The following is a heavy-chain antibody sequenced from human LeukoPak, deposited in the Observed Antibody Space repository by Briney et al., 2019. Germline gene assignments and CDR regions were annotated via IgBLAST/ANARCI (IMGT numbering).Heavy chain of an antibody. D-gene: IGHD3-10*02. V-gene: IGHV1-69*06. J-gene: IGHJ3*02. CDR2: IIPIFGTA. CDR3: ARVCSGPRSSGGICDAFDI. CDR1: GGTFSSYA. Sequence: GASVKVSCKASGGTFSSYAISWVRQAPGQGLEWMGGIIPIFGTANYAQKFQGRVTITADKSTSTAYMELSSLRSEDTAVYYCARVCSGPRSSGGICDAFDIWGQGTMVTVSS.